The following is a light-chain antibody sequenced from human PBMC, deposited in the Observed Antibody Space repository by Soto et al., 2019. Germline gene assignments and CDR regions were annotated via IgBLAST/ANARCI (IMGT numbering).Light chain of an antibody. Sequence: QSALTQPASVSGSPGQSITISCSGTSYDVGNYNLVSWYQQHPGKAPKLMIYEVIKRPSGVSNRFSGSKSGNTASLTISGLRAEDEADYYCCSFVDRNTVVFGGGTQLTVL. V-gene: IGLV2-23*02. CDR2: EVI. CDR3: CSFVDRNTVV. CDR1: SYDVGNYNL. J-gene: IGLJ2*01.